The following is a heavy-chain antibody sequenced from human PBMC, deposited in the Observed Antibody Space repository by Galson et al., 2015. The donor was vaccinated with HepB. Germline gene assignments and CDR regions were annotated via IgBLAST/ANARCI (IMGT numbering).Heavy chain of an antibody. CDR2: INTDGSST. CDR3: ARAAYSGGSYAGYYYYMDV. V-gene: IGHV3-74*01. Sequence: SLRLSCAVSGFTFSSYWMHWVRQAPGKGLVWVSRINTDGSSTSYVDSVKGRFTISRDNAKNTLFLQMNSLRAEDTAMYYCARAAYSGGSYAGYYYYMDVWGKGTTVTVSS. J-gene: IGHJ6*03. D-gene: IGHD6-19*01. CDR1: GFTFSSYW.